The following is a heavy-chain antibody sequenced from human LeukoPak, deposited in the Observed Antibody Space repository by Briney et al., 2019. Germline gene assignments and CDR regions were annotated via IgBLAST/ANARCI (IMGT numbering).Heavy chain of an antibody. CDR3: TRLRHISGYSP. J-gene: IGHJ5*02. Sequence: PGGSLRLSCAASGFTFSSYWMHWVRQAPGKGLVWVSRINSDGSSTSYADSVKGRFTISRDNAKNTLYLQMNSLRAEDTAVYYCTRLRHISGYSPWGQGTLVTVSS. D-gene: IGHD3-22*01. CDR2: INSDGSST. V-gene: IGHV3-74*01. CDR1: GFTFSSYW.